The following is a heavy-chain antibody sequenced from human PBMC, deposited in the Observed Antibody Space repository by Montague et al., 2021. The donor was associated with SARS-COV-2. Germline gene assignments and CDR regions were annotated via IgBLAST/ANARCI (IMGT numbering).Heavy chain of an antibody. Sequence: SETLSLTCAVYGGSFSGYYWSWIRQPPGKGLEWIGEINHSGSTNYNPSHKSRVTISVDTSKNQFSLKLSSVTAADTAVYYCARRGYSYYYYGMGVWGQGTTVTVSS. CDR3: ARRGYSYYYYGMGV. CDR1: GGSFSGYY. V-gene: IGHV4-34*01. D-gene: IGHD5-24*01. CDR2: INHSGST. J-gene: IGHJ6*02.